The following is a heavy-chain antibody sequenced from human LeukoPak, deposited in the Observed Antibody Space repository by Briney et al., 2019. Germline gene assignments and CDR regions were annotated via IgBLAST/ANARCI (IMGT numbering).Heavy chain of an antibody. V-gene: IGHV3-30*03. CDR1: GFTFSNYG. D-gene: IGHD1-26*01. CDR3: ARLSPWELPLDY. CDR2: ISFDASNK. Sequence: PGGSLRLSCAASGFTFSNYGMHWVRQSPGKGLEWVAVISFDASNKYYPDSVKGRFTISRDNSKNTLYLQMNSVKTEDTAVYYCARLSPWELPLDYWGQGTLVTVSS. J-gene: IGHJ4*02.